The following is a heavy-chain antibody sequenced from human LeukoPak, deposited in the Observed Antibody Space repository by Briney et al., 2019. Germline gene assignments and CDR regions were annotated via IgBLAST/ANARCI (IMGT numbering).Heavy chain of an antibody. CDR1: GYTFTGYY. CDR3: ARGPFRNVDTTMVASRFDP. V-gene: IGHV1-2*02. J-gene: IGHJ5*02. Sequence: ASVEVSCKTSGYTFTGYYVHWVRQGPGQGLEWMGWINTNSGGTNYAQKFQGRVTMTREMSISVVYMELSRLRSDDTAVYYCARGPFRNVDTTMVASRFDPWGQGTLVTVSS. D-gene: IGHD5-18*01. CDR2: INTNSGGT.